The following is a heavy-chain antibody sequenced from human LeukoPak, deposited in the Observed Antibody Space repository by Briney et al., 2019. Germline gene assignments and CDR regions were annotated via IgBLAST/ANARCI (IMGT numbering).Heavy chain of an antibody. CDR2: ISYDGSNK. Sequence: GGSLRLSCAASGFTFSSYGMHWVRQAPGKGLEWVAVISYDGSNKYYADSVKGRFTISRDNSKNTLYLQMNSLRAEGTAVYYCAKDGPGLNDYYDSSGYFDYWGQGTLVTVSS. V-gene: IGHV3-30*18. CDR1: GFTFSSYG. D-gene: IGHD3-22*01. CDR3: AKDGPGLNDYYDSSGYFDY. J-gene: IGHJ4*02.